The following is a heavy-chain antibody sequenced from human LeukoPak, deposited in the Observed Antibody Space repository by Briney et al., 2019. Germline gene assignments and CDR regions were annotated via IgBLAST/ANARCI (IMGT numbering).Heavy chain of an antibody. Sequence: GGSLRLSCAASGFTFSSYWMSWVRQAPGKGLEWVANIRQHGSETHYVDSVKGRFTISRDNAKNSLYLRMNSLRAEDTAVYYCARDIDRYYADYWGLGTLVTVSS. CDR3: ARDIDRYYADY. CDR2: IRQHGSET. J-gene: IGHJ4*02. CDR1: GFTFSSYW. D-gene: IGHD3-3*01. V-gene: IGHV3-7*01.